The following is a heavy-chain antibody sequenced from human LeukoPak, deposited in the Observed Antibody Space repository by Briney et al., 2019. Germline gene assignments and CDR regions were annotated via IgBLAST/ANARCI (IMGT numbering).Heavy chain of an antibody. D-gene: IGHD6-19*01. Sequence: EASVKVSCKVSGYTLTELSMHWVRQAPGQGLEWMGIINPSGGSTSYAQKFQGRVTMTRDTSTSTVYMELSSLRSEDTAVYYCARDGGFIAVAGTPDYWGQGTLVTVSS. V-gene: IGHV1-46*01. CDR2: INPSGGST. J-gene: IGHJ4*02. CDR3: ARDGGFIAVAGTPDY. CDR1: GYTLTELS.